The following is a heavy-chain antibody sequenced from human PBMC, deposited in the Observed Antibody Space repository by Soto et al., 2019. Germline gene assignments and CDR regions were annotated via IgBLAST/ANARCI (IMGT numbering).Heavy chain of an antibody. CDR2: IIPIAAIA. CDR3: ARGSTIVRGAPSWFDP. D-gene: IGHD3-10*01. Sequence: QVQLVQSGAEVKKPGSSVKVSCKASGGTFSRYTINWVRQAPGQGLEWMGRIIPIAAIANYTQKFQGRVTITVDKSSTTASMELSSLRSADTAVYYCARGSTIVRGAPSWFDPWGQGTLVTVSS. CDR1: GGTFSRYT. V-gene: IGHV1-69*02. J-gene: IGHJ5*02.